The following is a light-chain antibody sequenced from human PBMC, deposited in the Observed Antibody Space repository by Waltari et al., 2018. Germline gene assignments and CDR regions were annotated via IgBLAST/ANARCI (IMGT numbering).Light chain of an antibody. J-gene: IGKJ4*01. Sequence: DIELTQTPSFLSASVAVRVTITCRASQGISSYLAWYQQKPGKAPKLLIYAASTLQSGVSSRFSGSGSGTEFTLTISSLQPEDFATYYCQQLNSYPLTFGAGTKVEIK. CDR1: QGISSY. CDR3: QQLNSYPLT. V-gene: IGKV1-9*01. CDR2: AAS.